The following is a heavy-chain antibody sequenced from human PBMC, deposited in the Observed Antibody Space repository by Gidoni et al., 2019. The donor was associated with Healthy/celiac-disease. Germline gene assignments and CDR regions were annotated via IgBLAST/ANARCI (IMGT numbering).Heavy chain of an antibody. CDR1: GFTFSSSA. CDR3: AKSIAAAIYYYYGMDV. CDR2: ISGSGGST. Sequence: EVQLSESGGGLVQPGGSLCLPCAASGFTFSSSAMSWVRPAPGKGLERVSAISGSGGSTYYADSVKGRFTISRDNSKNTLYLQMNSLRAEDTAVYYCAKSIAAAIYYYYGMDVWGQGTTVTVSS. D-gene: IGHD6-13*01. V-gene: IGHV3-23*01. J-gene: IGHJ6*02.